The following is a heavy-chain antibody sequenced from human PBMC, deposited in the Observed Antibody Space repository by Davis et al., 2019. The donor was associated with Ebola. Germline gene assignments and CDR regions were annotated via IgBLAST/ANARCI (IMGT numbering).Heavy chain of an antibody. V-gene: IGHV1-58*01. J-gene: IGHJ6*03. D-gene: IGHD3-16*01. CDR2: IVVGSGNT. Sequence: SVKVSCKASGFTFTSSAVQWVRQARGQRLEWIGWIVVGSGNTNYAQKFQERVTITRDMSTSTAYMELSSLRSEDTAAYYCARDPGGGHSPQGYYYMDVWGKGTTVTVSS. CDR3: ARDPGGGHSPQGYYYMDV. CDR1: GFTFTSSA.